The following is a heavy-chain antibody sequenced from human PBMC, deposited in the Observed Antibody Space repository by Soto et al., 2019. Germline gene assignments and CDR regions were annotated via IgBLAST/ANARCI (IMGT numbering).Heavy chain of an antibody. V-gene: IGHV4-39*01. J-gene: IGHJ5*02. Sequence: QLQLQESGPGLVKPSETLSLTCTVSGGSISSSSYYWGWIRQPPGKGLEWIGSIYYSGSTYYNPSLESRVSIAVDTSKNQFSLKLSSVTAADTAVYYCARLGIRQWLEGAWGQGTLVTVSS. D-gene: IGHD6-19*01. CDR1: GGSISSSSYY. CDR3: ARLGIRQWLEGA. CDR2: IYYSGST.